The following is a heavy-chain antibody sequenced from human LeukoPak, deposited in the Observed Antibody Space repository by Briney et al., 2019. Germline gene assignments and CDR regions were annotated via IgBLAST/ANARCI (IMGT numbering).Heavy chain of an antibody. J-gene: IGHJ4*02. V-gene: IGHV4-61*01. CDR1: RASISGSIRSSY. CDR2: ISSSGST. Sequence: PSETLSLTCTVSRASISGSIRSSYWSWPRQPPGKGLELIGYISSSGSTNDNPSLRSRVTISVDTSKNQFFLNLSSVSAADTAVYYCARIPLGYSGAYYFDFWGQGALVTVSP. D-gene: IGHD5-12*01. CDR3: ARIPLGYSGAYYFDF.